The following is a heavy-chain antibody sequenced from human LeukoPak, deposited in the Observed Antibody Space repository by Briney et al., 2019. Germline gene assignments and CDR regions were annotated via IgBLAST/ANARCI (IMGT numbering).Heavy chain of an antibody. CDR3: ATAPPYCGGDCYSSFDY. Sequence: AAVKVSCKVSGYTLTELSMHWVRQAPGKGGEGMGGFDPEDGETIYAQKFQGRVTMTEATSTDTAYMELSSLRSEDTAVYYCATAPPYCGGDCYSSFDYWGQGTLVTVSS. CDR1: GYTLTELS. V-gene: IGHV1-24*01. CDR2: FDPEDGET. D-gene: IGHD2-21*02. J-gene: IGHJ4*02.